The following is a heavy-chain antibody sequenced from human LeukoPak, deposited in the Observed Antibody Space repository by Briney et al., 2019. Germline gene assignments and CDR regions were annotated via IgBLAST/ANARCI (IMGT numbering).Heavy chain of an antibody. D-gene: IGHD1-1*01. Sequence: PGGSLRLSCAASGFTVSSNYMSWVRQAPGKGLEWVSVIYSGGSTYYADSVKGRFTISRDNSKNTLYLQMNSLRAEDTAVYYCARGKFRATGAFDIWGQGTMVTVSS. CDR1: GFTVSSNY. V-gene: IGHV3-66*01. J-gene: IGHJ3*02. CDR3: ARGKFRATGAFDI. CDR2: IYSGGST.